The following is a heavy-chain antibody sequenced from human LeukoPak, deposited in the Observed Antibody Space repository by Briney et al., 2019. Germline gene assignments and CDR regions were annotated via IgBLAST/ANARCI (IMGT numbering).Heavy chain of an antibody. Sequence: SETLSLTCTVSGYSITSGYNWAWIRQPPGKVLEWVGSIYHSGSAYYNPSLKSRVTISVDTSKNQFSLKLSSVTAADTAVYYCARDNWNYEGWFDPWGQGTLVTVSS. CDR3: ARDNWNYEGWFDP. V-gene: IGHV4-38-2*02. D-gene: IGHD1-7*01. CDR2: IYHSGSA. CDR1: GYSITSGYN. J-gene: IGHJ5*02.